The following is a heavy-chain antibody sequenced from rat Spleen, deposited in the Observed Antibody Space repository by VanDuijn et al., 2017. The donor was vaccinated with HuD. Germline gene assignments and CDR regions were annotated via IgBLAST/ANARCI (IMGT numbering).Heavy chain of an antibody. D-gene: IGHD1-2*01. CDR2: ISTRGGST. V-gene: IGHV5-27*01. Sequence: EVQLVESGGGLVQPGRSLKLSCAASGFIFSDFYMAWVRQAPKKGLEWVATISTRGGSTYYRDSVKGRFTISRDNAKSTLYLQMDSLRSEDTATYYCATDEGGAAISTDWGQGVMVTVSS. CDR1: GFIFSDFY. CDR3: ATDEGGAAISTD. J-gene: IGHJ2*01.